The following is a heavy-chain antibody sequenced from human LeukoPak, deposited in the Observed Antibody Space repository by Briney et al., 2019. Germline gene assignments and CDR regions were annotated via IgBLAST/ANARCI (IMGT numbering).Heavy chain of an antibody. Sequence: ASVKVSCKASGYTFTSYGISWVRQAPGQGLEWMGWISAYNGNTNYAQKLQGRVTMTRNTSISTAYMELSSLRSEDTAVYYCARVVPYCSGGSCYSEDWFDPWGQGTLVTVSS. CDR2: ISAYNGNT. CDR3: ARVVPYCSGGSCYSEDWFDP. V-gene: IGHV1-18*01. D-gene: IGHD2-15*01. CDR1: GYTFTSYG. J-gene: IGHJ5*02.